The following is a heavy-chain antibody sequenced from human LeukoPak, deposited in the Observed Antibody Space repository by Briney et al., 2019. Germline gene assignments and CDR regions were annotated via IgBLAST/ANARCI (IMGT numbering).Heavy chain of an antibody. CDR2: IYHSGST. V-gene: IGHV4-59*01. CDR3: SRSRTVGARLDY. CDR1: GGSISSYY. D-gene: IGHD1-26*01. Sequence: PSETLSLTCTVSGGSISSYYWSWIRQRPGKGLEWIGYIYHSGSTNYNPSLKSRVTISVDTSKNQFSLKLSSVTAADTAVYYCSRSRTVGARLDYWGQGTLVTVSS. J-gene: IGHJ4*02.